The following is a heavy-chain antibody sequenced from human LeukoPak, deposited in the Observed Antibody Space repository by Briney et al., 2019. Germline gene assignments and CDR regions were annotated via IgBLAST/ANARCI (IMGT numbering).Heavy chain of an antibody. CDR1: GGSISSGGYY. V-gene: IGHV4-31*03. J-gene: IGHJ4*02. Sequence: PSETLSLTCTVSGGSISSGGYYWSWIRQHPGKGLEWIGYIYYSGSTYYNPSLKSRVTISVDTSKNQFSLKLSSVTAADTAVYYCARATKRRSWALDYWGQGTLVTVSS. D-gene: IGHD1-26*01. CDR2: IYYSGST. CDR3: ARATKRRSWALDY.